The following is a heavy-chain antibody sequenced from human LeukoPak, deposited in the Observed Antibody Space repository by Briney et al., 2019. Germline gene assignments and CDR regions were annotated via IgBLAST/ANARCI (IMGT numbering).Heavy chain of an antibody. V-gene: IGHV4-59*08. CDR1: GGSISSYY. CDR2: IYYSGST. Sequence: SETLSLTCTVSGGSISSYYWSWIRQPPGKGLEWIGYIYYSGSTNYNPSLKSRVTISVDTSKNQFSLKLSSVTAADTAVYYCARHADDFWSDYHRYYFDYWGQGTLVTVSS. J-gene: IGHJ4*02. CDR3: ARHADDFWSDYHRYYFDY. D-gene: IGHD3-3*01.